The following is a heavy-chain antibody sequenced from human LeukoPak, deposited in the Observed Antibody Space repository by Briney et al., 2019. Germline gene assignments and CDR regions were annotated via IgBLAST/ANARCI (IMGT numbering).Heavy chain of an antibody. V-gene: IGHV3-43*02. CDR3: ARDHVYGGADY. CDR2: TSGDGITT. J-gene: IGHJ4*02. CDR1: GFTFHNYA. D-gene: IGHD5/OR15-5a*01. Sequence: GGSLRLSCAASGFTFHNYAIHWVRQAPGKGLEWVSLTSGDGITTYFADSVKGRFTISRDNSKSSLFLQMNSLRTEDTALYYCARDHVYGGADYWGQGTLVSVSS.